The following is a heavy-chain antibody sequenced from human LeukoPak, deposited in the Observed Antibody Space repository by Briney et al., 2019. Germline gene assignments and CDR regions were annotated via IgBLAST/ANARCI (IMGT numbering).Heavy chain of an antibody. CDR1: GYTITDYY. CDR2: INPNSGGT. V-gene: IGHV1-2*02. J-gene: IGHJ5*02. CDR3: ARDKPRYCSGGSCYPLNWFDP. D-gene: IGHD2-15*01. Sequence: ASVKVSCKASGYTITDYYMHWVRQAPGQGLEWMGWINPNSGGTNYAQKFQGRVTMTRDTSISTAYMELSRLRSDDTAVYYCARDKPRYCSGGSCYPLNWFDPWGQGTLVTVSS.